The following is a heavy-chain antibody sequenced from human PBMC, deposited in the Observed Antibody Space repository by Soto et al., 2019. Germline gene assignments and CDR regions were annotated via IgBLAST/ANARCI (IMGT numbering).Heavy chain of an antibody. J-gene: IGHJ6*02. V-gene: IGHV6-1*01. CDR3: ARDPQGDIVLMAPIYGMDV. CDR2: TYYRSKWYN. CDR1: GDSVSSNSAA. D-gene: IGHD2-8*01. Sequence: SQTLSLTCAISGDSVSSNSAAWNWIRQSPSRGLEWLGRTYYRSKWYNDYAVSVKSRITINPDTSKNQFSLQLNSVTPEDTAVYYCARDPQGDIVLMAPIYGMDVWGQGTTVTVS.